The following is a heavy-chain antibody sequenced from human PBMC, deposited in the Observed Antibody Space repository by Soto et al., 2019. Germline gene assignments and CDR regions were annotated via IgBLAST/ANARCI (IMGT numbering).Heavy chain of an antibody. D-gene: IGHD3-3*01. CDR3: ARETTIFGVVSSWFDP. V-gene: IGHV3-33*01. J-gene: IGHJ5*02. CDR2: IWYDGSNK. CDR1: GFTFSSYG. Sequence: GGSLRLSCAASGFTFSSYGMHWVPQAPGKGLEWVAVIWYDGSNKYYADSVKGRFTISRDNSKNTLYLQMNSLRAEDTAVYYCARETTIFGVVSSWFDPWGQGTLVTVSS.